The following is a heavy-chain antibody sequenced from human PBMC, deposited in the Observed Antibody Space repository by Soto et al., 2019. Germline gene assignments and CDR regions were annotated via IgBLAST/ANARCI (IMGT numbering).Heavy chain of an antibody. CDR2: IYYSGST. D-gene: IGHD3-3*01. V-gene: IGHV4-39*01. J-gene: IGHJ6*02. CDR1: GGSISSSSYY. Sequence: QLQLQESGPGLVKPSETLSLTCTVSGGSISSSSYYWGWIRQPPGKGLEWIGSIYYSGSTYYNPSLKSRVTISVDTSKNQFSRKLSSVTAADTAVYYCARLPDFWSGYFTSGMDVWGQGTTVTVSS. CDR3: ARLPDFWSGYFTSGMDV.